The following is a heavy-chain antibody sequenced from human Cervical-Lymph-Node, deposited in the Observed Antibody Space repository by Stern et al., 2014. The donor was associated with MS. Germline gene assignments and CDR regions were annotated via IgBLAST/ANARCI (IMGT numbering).Heavy chain of an antibody. CDR3: ARERSIHYPAFAP. D-gene: IGHD3-10*01. V-gene: IGHV1-69*01. J-gene: IGHJ5*02. CDR2: IVPIFAKA. Sequence: QLVQSGAEVQKPGSSVRVSCKASGGSFKSYAFNWLRQAPGQGLAWMGDIVPIFAKANYAQKFQGRVTVTADEATNTVYMELSFLTSEDTAVYYCARERSIHYPAFAPWGQGTLVTVSS. CDR1: GGSFKSYA.